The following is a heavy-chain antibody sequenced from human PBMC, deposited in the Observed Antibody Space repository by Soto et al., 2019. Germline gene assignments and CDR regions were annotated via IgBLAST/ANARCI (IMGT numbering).Heavy chain of an antibody. Sequence: ASVKVSCKVSGYTLTELSMHWVRQAPGKGFVWMGGFDPEDGETIYAQKFQGRVTMTEDTSTDTAYMELSSLRSEDTAVYYCATAEYDFWSAYEGPFDYWGQGTLVTVSS. CDR1: GYTLTELS. J-gene: IGHJ4*02. CDR3: ATAEYDFWSAYEGPFDY. CDR2: FDPEDGET. D-gene: IGHD3-3*01. V-gene: IGHV1-24*01.